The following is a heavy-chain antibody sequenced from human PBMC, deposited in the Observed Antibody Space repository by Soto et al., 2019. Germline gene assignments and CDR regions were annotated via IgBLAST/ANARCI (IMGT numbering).Heavy chain of an antibody. J-gene: IGHJ4*02. Sequence: SVKVSCKASGYTFTSYGTTWARRGPGQGPEAMGTIRPFNANTNYAQKPQGRVTRTTEISTSTSYMELRSPRSDHTAVYFCARERLGANGDYWGQGTLVTVSS. D-gene: IGHD1-26*01. CDR2: IRPFNANT. V-gene: IGHV1-18*01. CDR1: GYTFTSYG. CDR3: ARERLGANGDY.